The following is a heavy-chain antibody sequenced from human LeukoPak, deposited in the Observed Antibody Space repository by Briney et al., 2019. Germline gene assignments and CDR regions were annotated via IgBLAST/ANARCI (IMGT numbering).Heavy chain of an antibody. J-gene: IGHJ4*02. CDR3: AKQRRDSSGYSNDY. CDR2: ISGSGGST. V-gene: IGHV3-23*01. CDR1: GFTFSSYA. D-gene: IGHD3-22*01. Sequence: AGGSLRLSCAASGFTFSSYAMSWVRQAPGKGLEWVSGISGSGGSTYYADSVKGRFTISRDNSKNTLYLQINSLRAEDTAVYYCAKQRRDSSGYSNDYWGQGTLVTASS.